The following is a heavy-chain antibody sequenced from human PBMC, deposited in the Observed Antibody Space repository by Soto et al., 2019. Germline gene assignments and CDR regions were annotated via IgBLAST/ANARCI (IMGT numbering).Heavy chain of an antibody. CDR1: GYTFTSYD. V-gene: IGHV1-8*01. CDR3: ARVPSSSWREHLDY. CDR2: MNPNSGNT. Sequence: QVQLVQSGAEVKKPGASVKVSCKASGYTFTSYDINWVRQATGQALEGMGWMNPNSGNTGYAQKFQGRVSMTRNTSLSTAYMELSSLRSEDTAVYYCARVPSSSWREHLDYWGQGTLVTVSS. J-gene: IGHJ4*02. D-gene: IGHD6-13*01.